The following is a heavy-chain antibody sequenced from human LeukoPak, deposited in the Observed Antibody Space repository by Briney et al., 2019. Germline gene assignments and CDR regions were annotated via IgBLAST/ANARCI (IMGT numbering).Heavy chain of an antibody. J-gene: IGHJ4*02. CDR3: ARHIDSVAGNYFDY. V-gene: IGHV4-39*01. D-gene: IGHD6-19*01. CDR1: GGSISSSSYY. CDR2: IYYSGST. Sequence: SETLSLTCTVSGGSISSSSYYWGWIRQPPGKGLEWIGSIYYSGSTYYNPSLKSRVTISVDASKNQFSLKLSSVTAADTAVYYCARHIDSVAGNYFDYWGQGTLVTVSS.